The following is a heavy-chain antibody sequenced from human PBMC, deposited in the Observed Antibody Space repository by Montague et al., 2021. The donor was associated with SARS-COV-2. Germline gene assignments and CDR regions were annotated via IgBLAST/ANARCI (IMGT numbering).Heavy chain of an antibody. Sequence: PALVKPTQTLTLTCTFSGFSLSTSGMCVSWIRQPPGKALEWLALIDWDDDKYYSTSLKTRLTISKDTSKNQVVLTMTNMDPVDTATYYCARTYYDILTGYYTCDYWGQGTLVTVSS. D-gene: IGHD3-9*01. V-gene: IGHV2-70*01. CDR1: GFSLSTSGMC. CDR3: ARTYYDILTGYYTCDY. CDR2: IDWDDDK. J-gene: IGHJ4*02.